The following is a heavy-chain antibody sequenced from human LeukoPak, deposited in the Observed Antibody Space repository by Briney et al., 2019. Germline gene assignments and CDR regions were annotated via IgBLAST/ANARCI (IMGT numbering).Heavy chain of an antibody. J-gene: IGHJ4*02. Sequence: GGSLRLSCAASGFTFSSYALNWVRQAPGKGLEWVAFIRNDGSNEYYADSVKGRFTISRDNAKNSLYLQMNSLRAEGTAVYYCARDLNWETYWGQGTLVSVSS. CDR2: IRNDGSNE. D-gene: IGHD7-27*01. CDR3: ARDLNWETY. CDR1: GFTFSSYA. V-gene: IGHV3-30*02.